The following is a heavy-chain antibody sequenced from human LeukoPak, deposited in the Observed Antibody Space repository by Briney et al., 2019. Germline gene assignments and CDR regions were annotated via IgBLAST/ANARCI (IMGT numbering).Heavy chain of an antibody. CDR3: ARDTGTTVTTYFDY. D-gene: IGHD4-17*01. CDR2: ITSSGSYI. Sequence: GGSLRLSCAASGFTFSRNDMSWVRQAPGKGLEWVSSITSSGSYIYYADSVKGRFTISRDNAKNSLYLQMNSLRAEDTAVYYCARDTGTTVTTYFDYWGQGTLVTVSS. J-gene: IGHJ4*02. CDR1: GFTFSRND. V-gene: IGHV3-21*01.